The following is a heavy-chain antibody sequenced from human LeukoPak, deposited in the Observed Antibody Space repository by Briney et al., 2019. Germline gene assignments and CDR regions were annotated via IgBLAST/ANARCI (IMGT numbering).Heavy chain of an antibody. V-gene: IGHV3-23*01. J-gene: IGHJ4*02. D-gene: IGHD1-26*01. CDR2: ISGSGGST. CDR3: AKDRKPMGATASDY. Sequence: GGSLRLSCAVSGLTFSSYAMSWVRQAPGKGLEWVSAISGSGGSTYYADSVKGRFTISRDNSKNTLYLQMNSLRAEDTAVYYCAKDRKPMGATASDYWGQGTLVTVSS. CDR1: GLTFSSYA.